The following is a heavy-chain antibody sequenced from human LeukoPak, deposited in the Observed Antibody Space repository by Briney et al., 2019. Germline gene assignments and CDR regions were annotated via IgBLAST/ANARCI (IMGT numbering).Heavy chain of an antibody. CDR1: GYTFTSYG. D-gene: IGHD3-3*01. CDR3: ARRRITIFGVVAYYYYMDV. Sequence: ASVKVSCKASGYTFTSYGISWVRQAPGQGLEWMGWISAYNGNTNYAQKLQGRVTMTTDTSTSTAYMELRSLRSDDTAVYYCARRRITIFGVVAYYYYMDVWGKGTTVTVSS. CDR2: ISAYNGNT. V-gene: IGHV1-18*01. J-gene: IGHJ6*03.